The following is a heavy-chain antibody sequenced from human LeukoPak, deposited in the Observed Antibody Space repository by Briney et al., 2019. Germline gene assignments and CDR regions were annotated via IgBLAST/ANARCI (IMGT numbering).Heavy chain of an antibody. J-gene: IGHJ6*02. CDR1: GGSISITTYY. CDR3: ANLGYYNYGMDV. V-gene: IGHV4-39*01. CDR2: IYFSGST. Sequence: SETLSLTCTVSGGSISITTYYWGWNRQPPGKGLEWIGTIYFSGSTYYNPSLKRRVTISVDTSKNQFSLTMSSVTAADTAVYYCANLGYYNYGMDVWGQGTTVTVSS.